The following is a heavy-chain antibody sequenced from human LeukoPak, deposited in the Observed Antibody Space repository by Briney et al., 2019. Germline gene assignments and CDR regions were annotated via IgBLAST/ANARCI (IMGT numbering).Heavy chain of an antibody. D-gene: IGHD3-22*01. CDR1: GGSISSSSYY. Sequence: SETLSLTCTVSGGSISSSSYYWGWIRQPPGKGLEWIGSIYYSGSTYYNPSLKSRVTISVDTSKNQFSLKLSSVTAEDTAMYYCTRAASSGPLFTYHMDVWGKGTMVTVSS. V-gene: IGHV4-39*07. CDR2: IYYSGST. J-gene: IGHJ6*03. CDR3: TRAASSGPLFTYHMDV.